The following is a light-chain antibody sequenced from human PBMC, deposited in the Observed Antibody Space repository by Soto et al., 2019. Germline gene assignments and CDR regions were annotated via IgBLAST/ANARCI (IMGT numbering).Light chain of an antibody. J-gene: IGKJ4*01. CDR2: DAS. CDR3: QQYGSSPLT. CDR1: QSVSRY. V-gene: IGKV3-20*01. Sequence: EIVLIQSPATLSLSPGERATLTCRAGQSVSRYLAWYQQKPGQAPRLLIYDASNRATGIPDRLSGSGSGTDFTLTISRLEPEDFAVYYCQQYGSSPLTFGGGTKVDIK.